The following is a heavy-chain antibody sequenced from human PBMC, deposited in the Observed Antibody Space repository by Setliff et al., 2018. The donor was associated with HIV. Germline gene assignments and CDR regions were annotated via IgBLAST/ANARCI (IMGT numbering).Heavy chain of an antibody. CDR2: IYYSGST. CDR3: AGHSGVASPNWFDP. J-gene: IGHJ5*02. V-gene: IGHV4-39*01. Sequence: PSETLSLTCTVSGGSISSSSYYWGWIRQPPGKGLEWIGSIYYSGSTYYNPSLKSRVTISVDTSKNQFSLKLSSVTAADTAVYYCAGHSGVASPNWFDPWGQGTLVTVSS. CDR1: GGSISSSSYY. D-gene: IGHD3-10*01.